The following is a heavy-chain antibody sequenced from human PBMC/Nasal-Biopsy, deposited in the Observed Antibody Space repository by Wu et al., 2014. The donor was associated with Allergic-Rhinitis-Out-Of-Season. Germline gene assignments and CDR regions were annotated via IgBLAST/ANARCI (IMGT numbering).Heavy chain of an antibody. CDR1: GGSFSGYY. CDR3: ARDLIAYCGGDCYSDAFDI. CDR2: INHSGST. J-gene: IGHJ3*02. Sequence: LSLTCAVYGGSFSGYYWSWIRQPPGKGLEWIGEINHSGSTNYNPSLKSRVTISVDTSKNQFSLKLSSVTAADTAVYYCARDLIAYCGGDCYSDAFDIWGQGTMVTVSS. V-gene: IGHV4-34*01. D-gene: IGHD2-21*02.